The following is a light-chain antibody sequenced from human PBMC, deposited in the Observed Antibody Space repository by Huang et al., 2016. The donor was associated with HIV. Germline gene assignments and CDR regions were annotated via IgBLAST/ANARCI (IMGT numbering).Light chain of an antibody. CDR3: QQYNQWPPRT. J-gene: IGKJ4*01. CDR2: DAS. CDR1: QSVSSN. V-gene: IGKV3-15*01. Sequence: DIVMTQSPATLSVSPGERATLSCRASQSVSSNLAWYQQKPGQAPRLLIYDASTRAAGIPVRFSGSGFGTEVTLTISSLQSEDFAVYFCQQYNQWPPRTFGGGTKVEIE.